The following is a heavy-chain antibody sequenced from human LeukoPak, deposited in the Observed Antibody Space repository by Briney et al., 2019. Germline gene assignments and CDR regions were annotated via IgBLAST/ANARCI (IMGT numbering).Heavy chain of an antibody. Sequence: GASVKVSCKASGYTSTGYYMHWVRQAPGQGLEWMGWINPNSGGTNYAQKFQGRVTMTRDTSISTAYLDLSRLRSDDTAVYYCARVVVRDANNYKDYWGQGTLVTVSS. CDR3: ARVVVRDANNYKDY. V-gene: IGHV1-2*02. CDR1: GYTSTGYY. CDR2: INPNSGGT. J-gene: IGHJ4*02. D-gene: IGHD5-24*01.